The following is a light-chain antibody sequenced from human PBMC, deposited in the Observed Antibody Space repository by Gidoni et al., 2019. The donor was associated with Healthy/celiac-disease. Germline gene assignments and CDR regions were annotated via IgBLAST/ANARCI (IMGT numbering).Light chain of an antibody. J-gene: IGLJ2*01. CDR1: SSNIGSNY. CDR3: AAWDDSLSGVV. V-gene: IGLV1-47*01. CDR2: RNN. Sequence: QSVLTQPPSASGTAGQRVTISCSGSSSNIGSNYVYWCQPLPGTAPKLLIYRNNPRPSGVPDRFSASKSGTSASLAISWLRSEDEADYYCAAWDDSLSGVVFGGGTKLTVL.